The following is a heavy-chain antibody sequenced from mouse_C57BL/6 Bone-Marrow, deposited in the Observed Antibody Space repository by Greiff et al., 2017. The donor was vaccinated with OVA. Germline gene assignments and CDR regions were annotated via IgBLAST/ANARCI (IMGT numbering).Heavy chain of an antibody. D-gene: IGHD1-1*01. Sequence: VQLVESGAELARPGASVKLSCKASGYTFTSYGISWVKQRTGQGLEWIGEIYPRSGNTYYNEKFKGKATLTADKSSSTAYMELRSLTSEDSAVYFCAREGTTVVFPFDYWGQGTTLTVSS. CDR2: IYPRSGNT. V-gene: IGHV1-81*01. CDR3: AREGTTVVFPFDY. CDR1: GYTFTSYG. J-gene: IGHJ2*01.